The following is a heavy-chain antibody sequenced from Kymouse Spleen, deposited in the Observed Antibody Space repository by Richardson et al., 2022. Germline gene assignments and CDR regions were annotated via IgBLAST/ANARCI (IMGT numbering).Heavy chain of an antibody. CDR1: GFTFSSYD. CDR2: IGTAGDT. D-gene: IGHD3-10*01. Sequence: EVQLVESGGGLVQPGGSLRLSCAASGFTFSSYDMHWVRQATGKGLEWVSAIGTAGDTYYPGSVKGRFTISRENAKNSLYLQMNSLRAGDTAVYYCARGWFGESFDYWGQGTLVTVSS. J-gene: IGHJ4*02. V-gene: IGHV3-13*01. CDR3: ARGWFGESFDY.